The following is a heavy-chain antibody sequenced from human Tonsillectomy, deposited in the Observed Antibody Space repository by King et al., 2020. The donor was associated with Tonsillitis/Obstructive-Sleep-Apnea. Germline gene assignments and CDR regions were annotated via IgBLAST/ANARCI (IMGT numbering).Heavy chain of an antibody. D-gene: IGHD6-13*01. CDR3: ARHVYSSSWRDSNWFDP. V-gene: IGHV5-10-1*01. CDR1: GYSFTSYW. J-gene: IGHJ5*02. CDR2: IDPSDSYT. Sequence: LVQSGAEVKKPGESLRISCKGSGYSFTSYWISWVRQMPGKGLEWMGRIDPSDSYTNYSPSFQGHVTISADKSISTAYLQWSSLKASDTAMYYCARHVYSSSWRDSNWFDPWGQGTLVTVSS.